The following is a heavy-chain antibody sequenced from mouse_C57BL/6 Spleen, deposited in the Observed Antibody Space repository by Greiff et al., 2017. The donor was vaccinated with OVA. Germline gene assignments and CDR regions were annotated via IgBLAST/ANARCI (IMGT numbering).Heavy chain of an antibody. V-gene: IGHV5-17*01. CDR3: ARRGDGYSYYAMDY. D-gene: IGHD2-3*01. CDR2: ISSGSSTI. Sequence: EVQLVESGGGLVKPGGSLKLSCAASGFTFSDYGMHWVRQAPEKGLEWVAYISSGSSTIYYADTVKGRFTISRDNAKNTLFLQMTSLRSEDTARYYCARRGDGYSYYAMDYWGQGTSVTVSS. CDR1: GFTFSDYG. J-gene: IGHJ4*01.